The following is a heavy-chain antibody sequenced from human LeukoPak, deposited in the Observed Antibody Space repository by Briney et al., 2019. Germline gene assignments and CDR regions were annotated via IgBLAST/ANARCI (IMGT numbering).Heavy chain of an antibody. Sequence: GGSLRLSCAASGLTFSNYWMHWVRQAPGKGLVWVSRIKSDGSSTSYADSVKGRFTISRDNAKNTPYLQMNSLRVEDTAVYYCARRGAVTYGFDIWGQGTMATDCS. J-gene: IGHJ3*02. CDR2: IKSDGSST. CDR3: ARRGAVTYGFDI. V-gene: IGHV3-74*01. CDR1: GLTFSNYW. D-gene: IGHD4-17*01.